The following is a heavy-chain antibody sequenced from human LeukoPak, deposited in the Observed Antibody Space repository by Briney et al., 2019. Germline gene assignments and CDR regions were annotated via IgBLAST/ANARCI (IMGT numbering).Heavy chain of an antibody. Sequence: GGSLRLSCAASGFTFSDHYMDWLRQAPGEGLEWVGRSRNKANSYTTEYAASVKGRFTISRDDSRNSLDLQMNSLGAEDTAVYYCARDRFYQMGPTVTNDYWGQGTLVTVSS. J-gene: IGHJ4*02. D-gene: IGHD4-17*01. CDR3: ARDRFYQMGPTVTNDY. V-gene: IGHV3-72*01. CDR1: GFTFSDHY. CDR2: SRNKANSYTT.